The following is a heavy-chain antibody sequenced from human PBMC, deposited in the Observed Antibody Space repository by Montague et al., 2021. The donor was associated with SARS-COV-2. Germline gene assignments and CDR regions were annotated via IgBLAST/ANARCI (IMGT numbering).Heavy chain of an antibody. CDR3: ARSQHCGGGRCYSLSWFDP. J-gene: IGHJ5*02. CDR1: GDSVSSNRAA. D-gene: IGHD2-15*01. CDR2: TYYRSQWYN. Sequence: CAISGDSVSSNRAAWDWIRQSPSRGLEWLGRTYYRSQWYNDYAVSVGSRIAINPDTSKNHFSLRLDSVTPEDTAVYYCARSQHCGGGRCYSLSWFDPWGQGTLVIVSS. V-gene: IGHV6-1*01.